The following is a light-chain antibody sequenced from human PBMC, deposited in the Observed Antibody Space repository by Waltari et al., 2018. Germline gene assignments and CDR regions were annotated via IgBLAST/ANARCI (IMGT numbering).Light chain of an antibody. Sequence: EIVLTQSPGTLSLSPGERATLSSRDSQSVSSNYLAWYQQKPGQAPRLLINGASTRATGIPDRFSGSGSGTDFTLTISRLEPEDFVVYYCQQYGSSPVTFGQGTRVEI. CDR3: QQYGSSPVT. J-gene: IGKJ5*01. CDR1: QSVSSNY. CDR2: GAS. V-gene: IGKV3-20*01.